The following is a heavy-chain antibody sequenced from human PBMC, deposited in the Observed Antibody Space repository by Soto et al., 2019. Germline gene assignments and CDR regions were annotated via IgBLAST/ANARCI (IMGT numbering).Heavy chain of an antibody. D-gene: IGHD3-10*01. CDR3: ARQRGNYCDY. V-gene: IGHV4-59*01. Sequence: QVQLQESGPGLVKPSETLSLTCTVSGDSISTFYWCWIRQPPGKGLEWIGYIYYTGSTNYNPSLKSRVTMSVDTSKKQYSLKLSSVTAADTAVYYCARQRGNYCDYWGQGTLVTVSS. CDR2: IYYTGST. J-gene: IGHJ4*02. CDR1: GDSISTFY.